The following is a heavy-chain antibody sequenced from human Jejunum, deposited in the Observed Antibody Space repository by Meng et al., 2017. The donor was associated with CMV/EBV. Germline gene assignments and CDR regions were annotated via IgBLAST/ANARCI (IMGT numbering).Heavy chain of an antibody. Sequence: QLQLVPSGAEVXXXXXSXRVXXXASGYTFTHHGISWIRQAPGQGLEWMGWISCYNGDTNYAQKLQGRVTMTTDTSTNTAYMDLRGLRSYGTAVYYCARDPSNTSGRYAYFDYWGQGTLVTVSS. CDR1: GYTFTHHG. D-gene: IGHD6-19*01. V-gene: IGHV1-18*01. CDR2: ISCYNGDT. CDR3: ARDPSNTSGRYAYFDY. J-gene: IGHJ4*02.